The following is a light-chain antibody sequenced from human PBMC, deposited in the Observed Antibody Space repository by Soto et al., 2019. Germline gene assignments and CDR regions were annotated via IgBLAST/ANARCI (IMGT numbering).Light chain of an antibody. J-gene: IGKJ1*01. CDR2: AAS. Sequence: DIQMTQSPSSLSASVGDRVTITCRASQSIDRYLNWYQQKPGKAPKLLIYAASNLQSGVPSRFSGSGSGTDFTLTTRSLQPEDFATYYCQQSGTFGQGTKVDIK. CDR3: QQSGT. CDR1: QSIDRY. V-gene: IGKV1-39*01.